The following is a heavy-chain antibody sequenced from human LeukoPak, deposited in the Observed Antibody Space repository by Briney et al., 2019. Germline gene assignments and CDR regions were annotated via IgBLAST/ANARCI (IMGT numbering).Heavy chain of an antibody. CDR2: IGGSGTTI. Sequence: GGSLRLSCAASGFTFSTYSMNWVRQAPGKGLEWVSYIGGSGTTIYYADSVKGRFTISRDNGKKLLYLQMSSLRAEDTAVYYCARARDYGDYPPDYWGQGTLVTVSS. V-gene: IGHV3-48*01. D-gene: IGHD4-17*01. J-gene: IGHJ4*02. CDR1: GFTFSTYS. CDR3: ARARDYGDYPPDY.